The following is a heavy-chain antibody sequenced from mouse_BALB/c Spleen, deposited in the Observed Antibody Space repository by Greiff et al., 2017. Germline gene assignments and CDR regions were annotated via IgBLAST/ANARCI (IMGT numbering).Heavy chain of an antibody. CDR1: GYSITSDYA. J-gene: IGHJ2*01. D-gene: IGHD3-3*01. Sequence: DVKLVESGPGLVKPSQSLSLTCTVTGYSITSDYAWNWIRQFPGNKLEWMGYISYSGSTSYNPSLKSRISITRDTSKNQFFLQLNSVTTEDTATYYCARAVGRYFDYWGQGTTLTVSS. CDR3: ARAVGRYFDY. V-gene: IGHV3-2*02. CDR2: ISYSGST.